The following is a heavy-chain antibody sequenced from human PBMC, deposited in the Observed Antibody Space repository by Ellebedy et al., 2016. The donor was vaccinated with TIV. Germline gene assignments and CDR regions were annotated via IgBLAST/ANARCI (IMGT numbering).Heavy chain of an antibody. CDR2: IYYSGST. D-gene: IGHD3-10*01. CDR3: ARSGGGSGSYYNYYYYGMDV. J-gene: IGHJ6*02. CDR1: GGSISSYY. V-gene: IGHV4-59*12. Sequence: MPSETLSLTCTVSGGSISSYYWSWIRQPPGKGLEWIGYIYYSGSTNYNPSLKSRVTISVDTSKNQFSLKLSSVTAADTAVYYCARSGGGSGSYYNYYYYGMDVWGQGTTVTVSS.